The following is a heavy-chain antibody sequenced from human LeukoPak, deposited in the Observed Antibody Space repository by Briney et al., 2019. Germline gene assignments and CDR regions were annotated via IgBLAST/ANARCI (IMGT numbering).Heavy chain of an antibody. CDR2: ISSSSSYI. CDR1: GFTFSSYS. Sequence: GGSLRLSCAASGFTFSSYSMNWVRQAPGKGLEWVSSISSSSSYIYYADSVKGRFTISIDNSKNTLYLQMNSLRAEDTAVYYCARRAGAYTHPYDYWGQGTLVTVS. D-gene: IGHD3-16*01. J-gene: IGHJ4*02. CDR3: ARRAGAYTHPYDY. V-gene: IGHV3-21*04.